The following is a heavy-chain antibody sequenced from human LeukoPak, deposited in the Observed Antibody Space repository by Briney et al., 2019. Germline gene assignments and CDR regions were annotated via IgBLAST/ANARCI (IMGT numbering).Heavy chain of an antibody. V-gene: IGHV4-34*01. CDR2: INHSGST. CDR3: ARDLWTGAFDI. J-gene: IGHJ3*02. Sequence: SETLSLTCAVYGGSFSGYYWSWIRQPPGKGLEWIGEINHSGSTNYNPSLKSRVTISVDTSKNQFSLKLSSVTAADTAVYYCARDLWTGAFDIWGQGTMVTVSS. CDR1: GGSFSGYY. D-gene: IGHD1-1*01.